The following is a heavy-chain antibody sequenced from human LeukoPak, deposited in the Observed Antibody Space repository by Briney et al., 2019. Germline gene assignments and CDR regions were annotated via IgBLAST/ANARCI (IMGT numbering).Heavy chain of an antibody. D-gene: IGHD6-13*01. CDR1: GFTFSSYS. Sequence: PGGSLRLSCAASGFTFSSYSMNWVRQAPGKGLEWVSAISGSGGSTYYADSVKGRFTISRDNSKNTLYLQMNSLRAEDTAVYYCAKSSSSWYRERPDYYYYGMDVWGQGTTVTVSS. J-gene: IGHJ6*02. V-gene: IGHV3-23*01. CDR3: AKSSSSWYRERPDYYYYGMDV. CDR2: ISGSGGST.